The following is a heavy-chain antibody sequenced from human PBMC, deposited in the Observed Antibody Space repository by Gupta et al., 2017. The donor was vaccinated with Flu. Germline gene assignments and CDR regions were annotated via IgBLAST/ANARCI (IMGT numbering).Heavy chain of an antibody. J-gene: IGHJ4*02. CDR2: INPNSGGT. D-gene: IGHD2-2*01. V-gene: IGHV1-2*05. Sequence: QAPGQGLEWMGRINPNSGGTKFAQKFQGRVTLTSDTSISTAYMELSRLTSDDTGVYYCARVTYCSTTSCYQPFDYWGQGTLVTVSS. CDR3: ARVTYCSTTSCYQPFDY.